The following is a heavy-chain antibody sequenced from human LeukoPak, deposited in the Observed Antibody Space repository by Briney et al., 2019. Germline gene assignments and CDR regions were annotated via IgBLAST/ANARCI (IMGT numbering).Heavy chain of an antibody. CDR2: ISGSGGST. J-gene: IGHJ5*02. V-gene: IGHV3-23*01. Sequence: PGGSLRLSCAASGFTFSSYAMSWVRQAPGKGLEWFSAISGSGGSTYYADSVKGRFTISRDNSKNTLYLQMNSLRAEDTAVYYCAKTRYNWNSGPFDPWGQGTLVTVSS. D-gene: IGHD1-7*01. CDR1: GFTFSSYA. CDR3: AKTRYNWNSGPFDP.